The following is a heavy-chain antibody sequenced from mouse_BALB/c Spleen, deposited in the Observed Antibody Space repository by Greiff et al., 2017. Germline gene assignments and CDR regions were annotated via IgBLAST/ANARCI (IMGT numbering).Heavy chain of an antibody. CDR3: ARDRYDYAMDY. Sequence: EVKLMESGAELVRSGASVKLSCTASGFNIKDYYMHWVKQRPEQGLEWIGWIDPENGDTEYAPKFQGKATMTADTSSNTAYLQLSSLTSEDTAVYYCARDRYDYAMDYWGQGTSVTVSS. CDR2: IDPENGDT. J-gene: IGHJ4*01. V-gene: IGHV14-4*02. CDR1: GFNIKDYY. D-gene: IGHD2-14*01.